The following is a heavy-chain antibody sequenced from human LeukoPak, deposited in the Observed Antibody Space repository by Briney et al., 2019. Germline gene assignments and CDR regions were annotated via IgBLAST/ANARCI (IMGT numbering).Heavy chain of an antibody. CDR1: GFSLTTTRGA. J-gene: IGHJ4*02. Sequence: ESGPTLVKPTQTLTLTCTFSGFSLTTTRGAVGWVRQPPGKALEWLALIFWDDDKRYSPSLRSRLTITKDTSNNQVVLTLTNVDPVDTGTYYCAHYHLTYFDYWGQGALVTVSS. CDR3: AHYHLTYFDY. CDR2: IFWDDDK. D-gene: IGHD1-14*01. V-gene: IGHV2-5*02.